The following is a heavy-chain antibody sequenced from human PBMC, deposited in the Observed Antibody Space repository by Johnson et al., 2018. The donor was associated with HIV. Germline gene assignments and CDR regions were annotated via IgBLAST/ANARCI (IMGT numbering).Heavy chain of an antibody. J-gene: IGHJ3*02. CDR2: ISNSGGSK. V-gene: IGHV3-11*04. Sequence: QVQLVESGGGLVKPRGSLRLSCAASGFTFSDYYMSWIRQAPGKGLEWVSYISNSGGSKYYADSVKGRFTISRDNAQNSLYLQMNSLRAGDTAVYYCARVGRPWLPRDAFDIWGQGTMVTVSS. CDR1: GFTFSDYY. D-gene: IGHD6-19*01. CDR3: ARVGRPWLPRDAFDI.